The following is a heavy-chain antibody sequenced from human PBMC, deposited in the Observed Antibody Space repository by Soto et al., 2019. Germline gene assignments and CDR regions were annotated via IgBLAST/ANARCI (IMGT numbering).Heavy chain of an antibody. V-gene: IGHV4-61*01. Sequence: PSETLSLTCTVPGGSFSSGSYYWSWIRQPPGKGLEWIGYIYYSGSTNYNPSLKSRVTISVDTSKNQFSLKLSSVTAADTAVYYCARGAYYYDSSGYFWFDPWGQGTLVTVSS. CDR1: GGSFSSGSYY. D-gene: IGHD3-22*01. J-gene: IGHJ5*02. CDR3: ARGAYYYDSSGYFWFDP. CDR2: IYYSGST.